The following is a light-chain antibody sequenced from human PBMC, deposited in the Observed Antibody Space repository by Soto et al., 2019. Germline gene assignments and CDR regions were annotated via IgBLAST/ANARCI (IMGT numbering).Light chain of an antibody. CDR3: LQDYGDSWT. Sequence: QMTQSLSSLSASVGEKIIITCRASRDVGSDVSWYRQKPGQAPKLLIYAASNLYTGVPSRFSGSRSGTEFMLTISSLQPEDFASYYCLQDYGDSWTFGQGTKVEIE. CDR2: AAS. CDR1: RDVGSD. J-gene: IGKJ1*01. V-gene: IGKV1-6*01.